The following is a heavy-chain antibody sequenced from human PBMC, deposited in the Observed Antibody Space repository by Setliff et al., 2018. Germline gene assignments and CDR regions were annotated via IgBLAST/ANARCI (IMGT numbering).Heavy chain of an antibody. Sequence: SVKVSCKASGGTFSSYAISWVRQAPGQGLECMGGIIPIFGTANYAQKFQGRVTITTDESTSTAYMELSSLRSEDTAVYYCARGNYYDSSGYSVDYWGQGTLVTVSS. D-gene: IGHD3-22*01. J-gene: IGHJ4*02. CDR2: IIPIFGTA. CDR3: ARGNYYDSSGYSVDY. V-gene: IGHV1-69*05. CDR1: GGTFSSYA.